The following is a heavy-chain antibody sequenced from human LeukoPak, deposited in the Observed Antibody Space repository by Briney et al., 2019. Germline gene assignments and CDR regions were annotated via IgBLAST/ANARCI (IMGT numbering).Heavy chain of an antibody. CDR3: ASGDNSGYFRSPTEAY. J-gene: IGHJ4*02. CDR2: IYPVDSDT. D-gene: IGHD3-22*01. Sequence: ESLKISCKGSGYSFTTYWIGWARQMPGKGLEWMGIIYPVDSDTTYSPSFQGQVTISADKSISTAYLQWSSLKASDTAMYYCASGDNSGYFRSPTEAYWGQGTLVTVSS. CDR1: GYSFTTYW. V-gene: IGHV5-51*01.